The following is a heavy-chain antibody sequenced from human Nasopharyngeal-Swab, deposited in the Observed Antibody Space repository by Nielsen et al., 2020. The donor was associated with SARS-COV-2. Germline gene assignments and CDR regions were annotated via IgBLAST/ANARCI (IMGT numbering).Heavy chain of an antibody. D-gene: IGHD2-2*01. CDR3: ARGVPRVTRGAFDI. J-gene: IGHJ3*02. V-gene: IGHV4-31*03. Sequence: SETLSLTCTVSGGSISSGGYYWSWIRQHPGKGLEWIGYIYYSGSTYYNPSLKSRVTISVDTSKNQFSLKLSSVTAADTAVYYCARGVPRVTRGAFDIWGQGTMVTVSS. CDR1: GGSISSGGYY. CDR2: IYYSGST.